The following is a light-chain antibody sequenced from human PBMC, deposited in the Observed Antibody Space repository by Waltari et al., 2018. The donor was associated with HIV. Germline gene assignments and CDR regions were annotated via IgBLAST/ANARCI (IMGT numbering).Light chain of an antibody. V-gene: IGLV4-69*02. CDR2: INSDGRH. CDR3: QTWGTGIRV. CDR1: SGHSNYA. Sequence: QLVLTQSPSASGSLGASVRLTCTLSSGHSNYAIAWHHQQPEKGPRFLMSINSDGRHTEGDGIPDRFSVSTSGAERYLTISSLQSEDEADYYCQTWGTGIRVFGGGTKLTVL. J-gene: IGLJ3*02.